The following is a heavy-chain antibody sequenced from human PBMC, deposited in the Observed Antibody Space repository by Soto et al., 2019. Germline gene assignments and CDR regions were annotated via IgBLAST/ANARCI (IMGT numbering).Heavy chain of an antibody. D-gene: IGHD5-12*01. CDR3: ARELGYSGSDHPDAFDI. J-gene: IGHJ3*02. CDR1: GGTFSSYT. Sequence: SVKVSCKASGGTFSSYTLSWVRQAPGQGLEWMGRIIPILGIANYAQKFQGRVTITADKSTSTAYMELSSLRSEDTAVYYCARELGYSGSDHPDAFDIWGQGTMVTVSS. V-gene: IGHV1-69*04. CDR2: IIPILGIA.